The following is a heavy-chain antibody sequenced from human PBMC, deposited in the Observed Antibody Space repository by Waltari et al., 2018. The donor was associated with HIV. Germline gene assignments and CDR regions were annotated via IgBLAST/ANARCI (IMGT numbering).Heavy chain of an antibody. CDR1: GFSFYDYA. D-gene: IGHD6-19*01. CDR3: AKDLAPYGSHGWSLDY. Sequence: EVQLVESGGDLVQPGRSLRLSCAASGFSFYDYAIHWVRQAPGKCLEWVSGISWNSGSIGYADAVKRRFTISRDNAKNSLYLQMNSLRAEDTALYYCAKDLAPYGSHGWSLDYWGQGTLVTVSS. CDR2: ISWNSGSI. V-gene: IGHV3-9*01. J-gene: IGHJ4*02.